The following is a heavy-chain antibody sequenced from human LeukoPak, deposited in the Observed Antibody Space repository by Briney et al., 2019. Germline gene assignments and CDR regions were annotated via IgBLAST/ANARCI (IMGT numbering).Heavy chain of an antibody. CDR1: GYSFTSHW. Sequence: GEALKISCKGSGYSFTSHWIGWVRQMPGKGLEWMGIIHPRDSDTRYSPSFQGQVTISADKSISTAYLQWSSLKASDTAIFFCARLGRGYGDFDYWGQGTLVTVSS. D-gene: IGHD4-17*01. CDR3: ARLGRGYGDFDY. J-gene: IGHJ4*02. CDR2: IHPRDSDT. V-gene: IGHV5-51*01.